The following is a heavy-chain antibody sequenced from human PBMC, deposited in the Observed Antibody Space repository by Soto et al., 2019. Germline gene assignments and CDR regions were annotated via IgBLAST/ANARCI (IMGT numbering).Heavy chain of an antibody. V-gene: IGHV3-23*01. CDR3: ARDAGPLNY. CDR1: GFTFITYG. Sequence: EVQLLESGGGLVQPGGSLRLSCAASGFTFITYGMTWVRQAPGKGLEYVSSITGSGAGTYYAESVKGRFTISRDNSNNTLYLQMNSLRAEDTAIYYCARDAGPLNYWGQGTLVTGSS. J-gene: IGHJ4*02. CDR2: ITGSGAGT. D-gene: IGHD3-10*01.